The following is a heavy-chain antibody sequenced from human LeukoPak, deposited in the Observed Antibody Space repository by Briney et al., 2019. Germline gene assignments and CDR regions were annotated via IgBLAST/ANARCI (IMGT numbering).Heavy chain of an antibody. D-gene: IGHD6-13*01. CDR2: ISAYNGNT. Sequence: GASVKVSCKASGYTFTSYGISWVRQSPGQGLEWMGWISAYNGNTNYAQKLQGRVTMTTDTSTSTAYMELRSLRSDDTAVYYCARGGRDSSSWYVGGYYYYYMDVWGKGTTVTVSS. J-gene: IGHJ6*03. CDR1: GYTFTSYG. V-gene: IGHV1-18*01. CDR3: ARGGRDSSSWYVGGYYYYYMDV.